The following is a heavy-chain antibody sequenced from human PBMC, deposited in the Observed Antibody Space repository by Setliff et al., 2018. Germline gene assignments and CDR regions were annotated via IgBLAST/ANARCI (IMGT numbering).Heavy chain of an antibody. J-gene: IGHJ4*02. Sequence: ASVKVSCKASGYTFTGYYMHWVRQAPGQGLEWMGWINPNSGGTNYAQKFQGRVTVTRDTSISTAYMELSRLRSDDTAVYYCARAFGMYYDFWSGSLHYFDYWGQGTLVTVSS. V-gene: IGHV1-2*02. D-gene: IGHD3-3*01. CDR3: ARAFGMYYDFWSGSLHYFDY. CDR1: GYTFTGYY. CDR2: INPNSGGT.